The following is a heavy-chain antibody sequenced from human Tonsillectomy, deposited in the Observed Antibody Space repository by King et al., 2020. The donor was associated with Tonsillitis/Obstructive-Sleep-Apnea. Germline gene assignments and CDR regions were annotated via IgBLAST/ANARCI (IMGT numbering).Heavy chain of an antibody. CDR2: IITGNGNT. CDR1: GYTFTSYA. D-gene: IGHD6-19*01. Sequence: QLVQSGAEVKKPGASVKVSCKASGYTFTSYALQWVRQAPGQRLEWMGWIITGNGNTKSSQNVQDRVTNTRDTSASTAYMELSNLTSEDTAVYYCVRSSGLYYFDYWGQGTLVTVSS. CDR3: VRSSGLYYFDY. V-gene: IGHV1-3*04. J-gene: IGHJ4*02.